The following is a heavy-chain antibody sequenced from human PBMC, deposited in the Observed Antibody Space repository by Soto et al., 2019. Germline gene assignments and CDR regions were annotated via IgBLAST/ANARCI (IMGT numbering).Heavy chain of an antibody. Sequence: QVQLVESGGGVVQPGRSLRLSCAASGFTFSSYGMHWVRQAPGKGLEWVAVISYDGSNKHYADSVKGRFTISRDNPKNTLYLQMNSLRAEDTAVYYCARSPYSVSYSAYFDYWGQGTLVTVTS. V-gene: IGHV3-30*03. D-gene: IGHD1-26*01. CDR1: GFTFSSYG. CDR3: ARSPYSVSYSAYFDY. J-gene: IGHJ4*02. CDR2: ISYDGSNK.